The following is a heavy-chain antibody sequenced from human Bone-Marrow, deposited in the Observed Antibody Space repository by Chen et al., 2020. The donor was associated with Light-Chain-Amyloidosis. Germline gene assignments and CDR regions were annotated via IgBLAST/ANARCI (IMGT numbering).Heavy chain of an antibody. Sequence: EVQLEQSGPEVKKPGESLKISCKGSGYTFPNYWIGWVRQMPGKGLEWMGVIYPVCSDAIYSPSCEGQVTILDDKSITTAYLQWRGLKASDTAMYYCARRRDGYNFDYWGQGTLVTVSS. CDR1: GYTFPNYW. D-gene: IGHD5-12*01. CDR2: IYPVCSDA. J-gene: IGHJ4*02. V-gene: IGHV5-51*01. CDR3: ARRRDGYNFDY.